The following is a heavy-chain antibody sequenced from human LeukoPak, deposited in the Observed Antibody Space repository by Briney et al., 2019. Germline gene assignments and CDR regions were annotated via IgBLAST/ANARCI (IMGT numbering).Heavy chain of an antibody. Sequence: SETLSLTCAVYGGSFSGYYWSWIRQPPGKGLEWIGEINHSGSTNYNPSLKSRVTISVDTSKNQFSLKLSSVTAADTAVYYCARAHPGYQEDYWGQGTLVTVSS. V-gene: IGHV4-34*01. J-gene: IGHJ4*02. CDR3: ARAHPGYQEDY. CDR2: INHSGST. CDR1: GGSFSGYY. D-gene: IGHD2-2*01.